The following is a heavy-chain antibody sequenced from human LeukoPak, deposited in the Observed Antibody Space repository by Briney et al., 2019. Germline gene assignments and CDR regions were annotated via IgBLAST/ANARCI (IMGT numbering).Heavy chain of an antibody. CDR3: ARLSVYDWERFYDD. V-gene: IGHV4-38-2*02. CDR1: GYSISSSYF. D-gene: IGHD5/OR15-5a*01. CDR2: NYHSGST. J-gene: IGHJ4*02. Sequence: SETLSLTCTVSGYSISSSYFWGWIRRPPREGLEWIRSNYHSGSTAYNPPLKSRLTISVATSTTHISLRLLSATAAAAAVYYCARLSVYDWERFYDDWGQRTLVSVSS.